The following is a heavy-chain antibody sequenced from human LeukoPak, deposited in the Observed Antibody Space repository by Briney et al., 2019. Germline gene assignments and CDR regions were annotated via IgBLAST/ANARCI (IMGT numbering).Heavy chain of an antibody. V-gene: IGHV1-18*01. J-gene: IGHJ4*02. CDR1: GYTFTSYG. CDR2: VSTYNGNT. D-gene: IGHD3-22*01. CDR3: ANPRYDSSGYYYVD. Sequence: ASVKVSCKASGYTFTSYGISWVRQAPGQGLEWMGWVSTYNGNTNYAHNLQGRVTMTTDTSTSTAYMELSSLRSEDTAVYYCANPRYDSSGYYYVDWGQGTLVTVSS.